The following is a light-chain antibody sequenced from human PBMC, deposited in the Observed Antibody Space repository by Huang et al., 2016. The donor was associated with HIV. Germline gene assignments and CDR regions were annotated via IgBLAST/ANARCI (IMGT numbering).Light chain of an antibody. J-gene: IGKJ1*01. CDR1: QDISNY. Sequence: DIQMTQSPSSLSASVGDRVTITCQASQDISNYLNWYQQKPGKAPKLLIYDASNLETGFSSRFSGSGSGTEFTFTISSLQPEDIATYYCQHYDNLRTFGQGTKVEIK. V-gene: IGKV1-33*01. CDR3: QHYDNLRT. CDR2: DAS.